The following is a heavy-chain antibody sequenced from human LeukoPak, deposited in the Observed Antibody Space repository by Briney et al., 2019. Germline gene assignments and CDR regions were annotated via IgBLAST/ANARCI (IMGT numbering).Heavy chain of an antibody. D-gene: IGHD1-26*01. CDR3: ARSGTYYRTFDF. CDR1: GGSISSGNYY. Sequence: PSETLSLTCTVSGGSISSGNYYWNWIRQPPGKGLEWIGSIYYSGSTYYSPSLKSRVTVSVDTSKNQFSLKLSSVTATDTAVYYCARSGTYYRTFDFWGQGTLVTVSS. CDR2: IYYSGST. V-gene: IGHV4-39*01. J-gene: IGHJ4*02.